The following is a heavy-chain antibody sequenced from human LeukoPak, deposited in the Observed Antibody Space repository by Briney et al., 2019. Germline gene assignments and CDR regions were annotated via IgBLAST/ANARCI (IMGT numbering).Heavy chain of an antibody. CDR3: ARLSSSSPKSDFDY. D-gene: IGHD6-6*01. CDR2: IYPDDSDT. CDR1: GYSFTNYW. J-gene: IGHJ4*02. Sequence: GESLKISCKGSGYSFTNYWISWVRQMPGKGLEWMGIIYPDDSDTRYSPSFQGQVTISADKSISTAYLQWSSLKASDTAMYYCARLSSSSPKSDFDYWGQGTLVTVSS. V-gene: IGHV5-51*01.